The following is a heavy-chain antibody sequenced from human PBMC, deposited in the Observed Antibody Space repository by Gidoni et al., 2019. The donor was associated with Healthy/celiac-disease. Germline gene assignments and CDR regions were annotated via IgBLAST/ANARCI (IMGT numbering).Heavy chain of an antibody. CDR2: ISYDGSNK. J-gene: IGHJ4*02. Sequence: QVQLVESGGGVVQPGRSLRLSCAASGFTFSSYGRHWVRQAPGKGLEWVAVISYDGSNKYYADSVKGRFTISRENSKNTLYLQMNSLRAEDTAVYYCAKVYDFWSGYCDYWGQGTLVTVSS. V-gene: IGHV3-30*18. CDR3: AKVYDFWSGYCDY. D-gene: IGHD3-3*01. CDR1: GFTFSSYG.